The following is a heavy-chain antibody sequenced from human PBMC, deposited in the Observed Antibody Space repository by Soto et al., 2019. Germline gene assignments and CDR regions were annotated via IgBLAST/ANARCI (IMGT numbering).Heavy chain of an antibody. Sequence: PGGSLRLSCVASGFNLSHPWMTWVRQAAGKGLEWVGRIKSKTDGGTADYAAPVKGRAAISRDDSKNTVYLQMNSLKTEDTAVYYCTTGIYFDILTGYLNVAYWGQGALVTVSS. J-gene: IGHJ4*02. CDR1: GFNLSHPW. D-gene: IGHD3-9*01. CDR3: TTGIYFDILTGYLNVAY. V-gene: IGHV3-15*01. CDR2: IKSKTDGGTA.